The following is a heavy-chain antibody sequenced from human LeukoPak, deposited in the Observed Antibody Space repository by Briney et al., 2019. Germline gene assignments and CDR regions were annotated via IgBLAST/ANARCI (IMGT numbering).Heavy chain of an antibody. V-gene: IGHV1-3*01. Sequence: GASVKVSCKASGYTFTSYAMHWVRQAPGQRLEWMGWINAGNGNTKYSQKFQGRVTMTRDTSTSTVYMELSSLRSEDTAVYYCARERPGVIKADYWGQGTLVTVSS. CDR1: GYTFTSYA. D-gene: IGHD2/OR15-2a*01. CDR3: ARERPGVIKADY. J-gene: IGHJ4*02. CDR2: INAGNGNT.